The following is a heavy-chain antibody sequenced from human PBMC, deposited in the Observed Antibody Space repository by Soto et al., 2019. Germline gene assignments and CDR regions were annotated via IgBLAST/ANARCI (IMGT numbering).Heavy chain of an antibody. CDR2: IYSGGAI. V-gene: IGHV3-66*01. CDR3: ARDFGSDATGYYGMDV. CDR1: GFTVTSNY. J-gene: IGHJ6*02. Sequence: EVQVVESGGGLVQPGGSLRLSCAASGFTVTSNYMSWVRHTPGKGLEWVSLIYSGGAIVYADSVMGRFTVSRDNSRNTMFLQMNSLRAGDTGVYFCARDFGSDATGYYGMDVWGQGTTVTVSS. D-gene: IGHD3-10*01.